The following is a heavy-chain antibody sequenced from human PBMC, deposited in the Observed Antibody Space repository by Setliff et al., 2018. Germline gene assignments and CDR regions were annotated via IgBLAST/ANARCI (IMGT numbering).Heavy chain of an antibody. Sequence: ASVKVSCKASGYTFSLYAMHWVRQAPGQRLEWMGWIHIDNGKTEYSREFQDRVTFTRDTSANTAYMELSSLRSDDMAVYYCARGYCDGIGCPAPLYYFDSWGQGTLVTVSS. CDR2: IHIDNGKT. CDR3: ARGYCDGIGCPAPLYYFDS. D-gene: IGHD2-21*01. V-gene: IGHV1-3*03. J-gene: IGHJ4*02. CDR1: GYTFSLYA.